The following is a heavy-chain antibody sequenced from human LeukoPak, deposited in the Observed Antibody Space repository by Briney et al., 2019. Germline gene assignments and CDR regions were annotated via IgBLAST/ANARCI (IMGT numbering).Heavy chain of an antibody. J-gene: IGHJ4*02. Sequence: PGGSLRLSCAASGFTFSSYSMNWVRQAPGKGLEWISYISETSSFMYYADSVKGRFTISRDNAKNSLYLQMSSLRAEDTAVYYCAREGNSSGWYDYWGQGTLVTVSS. CDR2: ISETSSFM. CDR3: AREGNSSGWYDY. D-gene: IGHD6-19*01. CDR1: GFTFSSYS. V-gene: IGHV3-48*01.